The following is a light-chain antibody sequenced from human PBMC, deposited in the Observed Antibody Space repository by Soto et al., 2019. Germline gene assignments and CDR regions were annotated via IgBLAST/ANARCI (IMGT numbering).Light chain of an antibody. CDR2: DAS. CDR3: QQRSNWPPIT. Sequence: EIVLTQSPATLSLSPGERATLSCRASQSVSSYLAWYQQKPGQAPSLLTYDASNRATGIPARFSGSGSGTDFTLTISSLEPEDFAVYYCQQRSNWPPITFGQGTRLEIK. V-gene: IGKV3-11*01. J-gene: IGKJ5*01. CDR1: QSVSSY.